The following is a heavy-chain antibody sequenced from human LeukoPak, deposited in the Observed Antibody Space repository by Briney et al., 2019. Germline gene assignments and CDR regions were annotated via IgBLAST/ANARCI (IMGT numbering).Heavy chain of an antibody. CDR2: ISSTGSTL. J-gene: IGHJ1*01. CDR1: GFTFSSYE. CDR3: ARGGDFYDSSGYYYSRYFQY. V-gene: IGHV3-48*03. Sequence: GGSLRLSCAASGFTFSSYEMNWVRQAPGKGLEWVAYISSTGSTLYYADSVKGRFTISRDNAKNSLFPQMNSLRAEDTAVYFCARGGDFYDSSGYYYSRYFQYWGQGTLVTVSS. D-gene: IGHD3-22*01.